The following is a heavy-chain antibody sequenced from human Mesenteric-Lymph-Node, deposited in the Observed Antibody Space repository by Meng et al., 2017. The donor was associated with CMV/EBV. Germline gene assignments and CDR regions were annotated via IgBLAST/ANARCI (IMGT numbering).Heavy chain of an antibody. Sequence: GESLKISCAASGFTFSSYWMSWVRQAPGKGLEWVAVIWYDGSNKYYADSVKGRFTISRDNSKNTLYLQMNSLRAEDTAVYYCARDGITWCSSTSCSQKFDPWGQGTLVTVSS. V-gene: IGHV3-33*08. CDR1: GFTFSSYW. D-gene: IGHD2-2*01. CDR3: ARDGITWCSSTSCSQKFDP. CDR2: IWYDGSNK. J-gene: IGHJ5*02.